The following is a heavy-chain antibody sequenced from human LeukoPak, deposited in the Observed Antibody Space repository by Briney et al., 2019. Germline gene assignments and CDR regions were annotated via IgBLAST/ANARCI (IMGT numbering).Heavy chain of an antibody. CDR1: GYSFTNYW. CDR2: IRQDGSEK. J-gene: IGHJ3*02. Sequence: GESLKISCKASGYSFTNYWIAWVRQIPGKGLEWVANIRQDGSEKYYVDSVKGRFTISRDNAKNSLYLQMNSLRAEDTAVYYCASNPPDYYDSSGYYAFDIWGQGTMVTVSS. CDR3: ASNPPDYYDSSGYYAFDI. D-gene: IGHD3-22*01. V-gene: IGHV3-7*02.